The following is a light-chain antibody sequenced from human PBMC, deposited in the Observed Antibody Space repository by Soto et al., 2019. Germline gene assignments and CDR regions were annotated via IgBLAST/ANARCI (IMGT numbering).Light chain of an antibody. CDR1: SNDVGAYNY. CDR2: DVT. V-gene: IGLV2-14*01. Sequence: QSVLTQPASVSGSPGQSITISCTGTSNDVGAYNYVSWYRQHPGKAPELMIYDVTYRPSGVSDRSSGSQSGKTASLTISGLQAEDEADYYCSSYTSSSTLYVFGTGTKVTVL. CDR3: SSYTSSSTLYV. J-gene: IGLJ1*01.